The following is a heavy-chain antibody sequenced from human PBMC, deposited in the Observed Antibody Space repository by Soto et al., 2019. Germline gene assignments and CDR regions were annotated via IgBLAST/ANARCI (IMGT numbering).Heavy chain of an antibody. CDR2: IYPGDSDT. CDR1: GYSFTSYW. V-gene: IGHV5-51*01. D-gene: IGHD1-26*01. Sequence: GESLKISCKGSGYSFTSYWIGWVRQMPGKGLEWMGIIYPGDSDTRYSPSFQGQVTISADKSISTAYLQWSSLKASDTAMYYCARGGIVDHYYYYGMDVWGQGTTVTVSS. CDR3: ARGGIVDHYYYYGMDV. J-gene: IGHJ6*02.